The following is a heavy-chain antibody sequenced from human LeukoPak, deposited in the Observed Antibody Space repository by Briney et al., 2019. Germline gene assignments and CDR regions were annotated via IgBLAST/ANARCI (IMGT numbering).Heavy chain of an antibody. CDR3: AKDLELSIAARSFDY. Sequence: PGGSLRLSCAASGFTFSSYAMSWVRQAPGKGLEWVSAISGSGGSTYYADSVKGRFTISRDNSKNTLYLQMNSLRAEDTAVYYCAKDLELSIAARSFDYWGQGTLVTVSS. J-gene: IGHJ4*02. D-gene: IGHD6-6*01. V-gene: IGHV3-23*01. CDR1: GFTFSSYA. CDR2: ISGSGGST.